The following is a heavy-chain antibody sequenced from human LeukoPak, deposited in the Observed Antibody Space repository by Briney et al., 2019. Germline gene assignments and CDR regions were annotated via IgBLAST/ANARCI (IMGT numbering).Heavy chain of an antibody. V-gene: IGHV2-5*02. CDR3: ANSRVYYYGWGSFSDY. CDR2: IYWDDDK. Sequence: SGPTLVKPTQTLTLTCTFSGFSLSTSGVGVGWIRQPPGKALEWLALIYWDDDKRYSPSLKSRLTITKDTSKNQVVLTMTNMDPVDTATYSCANSRVYYYGWGSFSDYWGQGTLVTVSS. J-gene: IGHJ4*02. D-gene: IGHD3-10*01. CDR1: GFSLSTSGVG.